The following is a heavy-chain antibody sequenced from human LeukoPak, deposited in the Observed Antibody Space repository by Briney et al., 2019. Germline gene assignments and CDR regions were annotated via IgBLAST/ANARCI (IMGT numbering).Heavy chain of an antibody. Sequence: SETLSLTCTVSGGSISSSSYYWGWIRQPPGKGLEWIGSIYYSGSTYYNPSLKSRVTISVDTSKNQFSLKLSSVTAADTAVYYCARDLRITMIVVVAYYFDYWGQGTLVTVPS. D-gene: IGHD3-22*01. CDR1: GGSISSSSYY. CDR2: IYYSGST. V-gene: IGHV4-39*07. J-gene: IGHJ4*02. CDR3: ARDLRITMIVVVAYYFDY.